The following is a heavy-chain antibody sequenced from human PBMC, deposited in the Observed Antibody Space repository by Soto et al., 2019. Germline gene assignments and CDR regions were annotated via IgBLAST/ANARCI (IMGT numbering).Heavy chain of an antibody. CDR3: ARMDSNSFRFANYYYGMAV. D-gene: IGHD6-6*01. CDR2: ISSSSSYI. J-gene: IGHJ6*02. V-gene: IGHV3-21*01. Sequence: GGSLRLSCAASGFTFSSYSMNWVRQAPGKGLEWVSSISSSSSYIYYADSVKGRFTISRDNAKNSLYLQMNSLRAEDTAVYYCARMDSNSFRFANYYYGMAVWGQGTTVTVSS. CDR1: GFTFSSYS.